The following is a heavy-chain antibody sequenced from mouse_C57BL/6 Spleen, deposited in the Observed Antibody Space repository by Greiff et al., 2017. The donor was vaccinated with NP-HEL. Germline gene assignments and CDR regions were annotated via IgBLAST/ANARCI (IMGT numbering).Heavy chain of an antibody. CDR3: ARGPYYSNYGYFDV. D-gene: IGHD2-5*01. CDR2: INYDGSST. Sequence: EVQLVESEGGLVQPGSSMKLSCTASGFTFSDYYMAWVRQVPEKGLEWVANINYDGSSTYYLDSLKSRFIISRDNAKNILYLQMSSLKSEDTATYYCARGPYYSNYGYFDVWGTGTTVTVSS. CDR1: GFTFSDYY. V-gene: IGHV5-16*01. J-gene: IGHJ1*03.